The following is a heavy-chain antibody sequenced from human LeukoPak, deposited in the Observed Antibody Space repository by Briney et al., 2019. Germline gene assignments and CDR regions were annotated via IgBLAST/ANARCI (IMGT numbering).Heavy chain of an antibody. D-gene: IGHD4-17*01. CDR3: ARYTAVSSPGAFDI. CDR2: INAGNGNT. CDR1: GYTFTTYA. V-gene: IGHV1-3*01. Sequence: ASVKVSCKASGYTFTTYAMHWVRQAPGQRPEWMGWINAGNGNTNYAQNFQGRVTMTRDTSISTAYIDLSRLRSDDTAIYYCARYTAVSSPGAFDIWGQGTMVTVSS. J-gene: IGHJ3*02.